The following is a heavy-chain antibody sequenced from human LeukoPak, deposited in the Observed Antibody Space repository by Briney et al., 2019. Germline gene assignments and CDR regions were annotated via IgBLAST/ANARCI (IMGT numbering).Heavy chain of an antibody. CDR3: ARSTIAVAYGMDG. V-gene: IGHV3-13*04. Sequence: GGSLRLSCAASGLTFSGYDMLWVRQATGKGLEWVSGIGTTGDTYYAGSVKGRFTISRENARNALYLQMNSLIAGDTAVYYCARSTIAVAYGMDGWGQGTTVTVSS. CDR1: GLTFSGYD. J-gene: IGHJ6*02. CDR2: IGTTGDT. D-gene: IGHD6-19*01.